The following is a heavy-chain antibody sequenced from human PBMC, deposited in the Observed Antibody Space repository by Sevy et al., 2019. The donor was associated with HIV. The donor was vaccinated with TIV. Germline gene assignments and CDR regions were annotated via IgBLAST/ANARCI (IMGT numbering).Heavy chain of an antibody. Sequence: SETLSLTCSVSGGSISSEDYFWAWIRQPPGKGLEWIGSIYYTGSTYYNLSLKSRVTISVDTSKNQFSLNVTSVTAAHTAVYYCARHPYSSGPDYWGRGTLVTVSS. CDR1: GGSISSEDYF. V-gene: IGHV4-39*01. J-gene: IGHJ4*02. CDR3: ARHPYSSGPDY. CDR2: IYYTGST. D-gene: IGHD3-22*01.